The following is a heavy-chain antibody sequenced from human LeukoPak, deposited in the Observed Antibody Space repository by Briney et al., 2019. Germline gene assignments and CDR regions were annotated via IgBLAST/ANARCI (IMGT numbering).Heavy chain of an antibody. V-gene: IGHV4-39*01. J-gene: IGHJ6*02. CDR3: ARHQIVYYGMDV. D-gene: IGHD2-21*01. CDR1: GGPISSSSYY. Sequence: PSETLSLTCTVSGGPISSSSYYWGWIRQPPGKGLEWIGSIYYSGSTYYNPSLKSRVTISVDTSRNQFSLKLSSVTAADTAVYYCARHQIVYYGMDVWGQGTTVTVSS. CDR2: IYYSGST.